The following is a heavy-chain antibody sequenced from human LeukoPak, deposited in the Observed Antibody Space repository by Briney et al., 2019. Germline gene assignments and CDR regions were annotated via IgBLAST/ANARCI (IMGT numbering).Heavy chain of an antibody. J-gene: IGHJ5*02. CDR1: GYTLTELS. D-gene: IGHD6-6*01. Sequence: ASVKVSCKVSGYTLTELSMHWVRQAPGKGLEWMGGFDPEDGETIYAQKFQGRVTMTEDTSTDTAYMELSSLRSEDTAVYYCATDEFGIAAHLAWGQGTLVTVPS. V-gene: IGHV1-24*01. CDR2: FDPEDGET. CDR3: ATDEFGIAAHLA.